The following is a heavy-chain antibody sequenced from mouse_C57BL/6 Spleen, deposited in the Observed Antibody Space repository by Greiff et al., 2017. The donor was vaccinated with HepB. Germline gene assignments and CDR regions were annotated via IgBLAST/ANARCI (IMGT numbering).Heavy chain of an antibody. CDR3: ARSWGQYAMDY. J-gene: IGHJ4*01. Sequence: VQLQQSGAELARPGASVKLSCKASGYTFTSYGISWVKQRTGQGLEWIGEIYPRSGNTYYNEKFKGKATLTADNSSSTAYMELRSLTAEDSAVYFCARSWGQYAMDYWGQGTSVTVSS. V-gene: IGHV1-81*01. CDR1: GYTFTSYG. D-gene: IGHD3-3*01. CDR2: IYPRSGNT.